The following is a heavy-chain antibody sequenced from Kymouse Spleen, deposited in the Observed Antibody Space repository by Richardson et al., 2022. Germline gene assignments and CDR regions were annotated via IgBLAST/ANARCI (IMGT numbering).Heavy chain of an antibody. CDR3: TNWNDGYYYGMDV. Sequence: EVQLVESGGGLVQPGGSLKLSCAASGFTFSGSAMHWVRQASGKGLEWVGRIRSKANSYATAYAASVKGRFTISRDDSKNTAYLQMNSLKTEDTAVYYCTNWNDGYYYGMDVWGQGTTVTVSS. CDR2: IRSKANSYAT. CDR1: GFTFSGSA. D-gene: IGHD1-1*01,IGHD1-20*01. J-gene: IGHJ6*02. V-gene: IGHV3-73*02.